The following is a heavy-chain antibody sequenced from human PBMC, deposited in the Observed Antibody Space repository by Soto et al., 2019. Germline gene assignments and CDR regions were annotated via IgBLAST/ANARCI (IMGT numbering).Heavy chain of an antibody. D-gene: IGHD5-12*01. CDR1: GASISSSY. J-gene: IGHJ4*02. Sequence: QMHLQESGPGLVKPSETLSLTCTVSGASISSSYWSWIRQSPERGLEWIAYVYHTGATNYNPSLKSRATISRDTSKGQFALNLTSLTTADTAVYFCARGGNRYSNVAAGVGGFDYWGQGSLVTVSS. V-gene: IGHV4-59*01. CDR2: VYHTGAT. CDR3: ARGGNRYSNVAAGVGGFDY.